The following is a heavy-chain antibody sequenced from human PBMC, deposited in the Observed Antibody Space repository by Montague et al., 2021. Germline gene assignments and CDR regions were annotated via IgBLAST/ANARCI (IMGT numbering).Heavy chain of an antibody. CDR3: ARDREAAPFDY. J-gene: IGHJ4*02. V-gene: IGHV4-38-2*02. CDR2: IYHSGST. CDR1: GYSISSGYY. Sequence: SETRSLTCTVSGYSISSGYYWGWIRQPPGTGLEWIGSIYHSGSTYYNPSLKSRVTISVDTSKNQFSLKRTSVTAADTALYYCARDREAAPFDYWGQGTLVTVSS. D-gene: IGHD2-15*01.